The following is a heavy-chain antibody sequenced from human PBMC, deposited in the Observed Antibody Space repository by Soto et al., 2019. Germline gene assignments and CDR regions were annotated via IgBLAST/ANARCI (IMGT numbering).Heavy chain of an antibody. CDR2: MWYDGSNK. CDR1: GFTFSSYG. Sequence: ESGGGVVQPGRSLRLSCAASGFTFSSYGMHWVRQAPGKGLEWVELMWYDGSNKYYADSVKGRFTISRDNSKNTLYLQMNSLRAEDTAVYYCARDAYLGSGSYAYWGQGTLVTVSS. J-gene: IGHJ4*02. V-gene: IGHV3-33*01. CDR3: ARDAYLGSGSYAY. D-gene: IGHD3-10*01.